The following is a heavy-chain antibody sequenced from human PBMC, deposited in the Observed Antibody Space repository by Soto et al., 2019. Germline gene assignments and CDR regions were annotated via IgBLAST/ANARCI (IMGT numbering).Heavy chain of an antibody. CDR3: ARVFPDVWVEPGVVRGYLDT. CDR1: ADSFSSYG. D-gene: IGHD3-3*01. V-gene: IGHV1-69*01. CDR2: TIPIFGTT. J-gene: IGHJ4*02. Sequence: QVQLVQSGAEVKEPGSAVKVSCKAPADSFSSYGLSWVRQAPGQGLEWMGGTIPIFGTTNYAEKFQGRVTINADEATNTAYMELSSLRSEDTALYYCARVFPDVWVEPGVVRGYLDTWGRGTLVTVSS.